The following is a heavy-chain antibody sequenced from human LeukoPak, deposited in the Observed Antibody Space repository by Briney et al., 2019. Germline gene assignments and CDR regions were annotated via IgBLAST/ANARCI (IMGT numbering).Heavy chain of an antibody. Sequence: ASVKVSCKTSGYTFSNYGMTWVRQAPGQGLEWMGWISVYDGKTNYAQKFQDRVTLTTDTSTGTAYMELRSLRSDDTAVYYCARGTTHFDYWGQGTLVTVSS. CDR1: GYTFSNYG. CDR3: ARGTTHFDY. J-gene: IGHJ4*02. V-gene: IGHV1-18*01. D-gene: IGHD4-11*01. CDR2: ISVYDGKT.